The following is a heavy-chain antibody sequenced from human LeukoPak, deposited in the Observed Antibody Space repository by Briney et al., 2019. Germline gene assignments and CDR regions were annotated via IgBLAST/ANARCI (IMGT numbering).Heavy chain of an antibody. J-gene: IGHJ4*02. CDR1: GFTFSSYS. CDR2: ISSSSSTI. CDR3: ARDQGYGDFDV. D-gene: IGHD4-17*01. V-gene: IGHV3-48*01. Sequence: PGGSLRLSCAASGFTFSSYSMNWVRQAPGKGLEWVSYISSSSSTIYYADSVKGRFTISRDNAKNSLYLQMNSLRAEDTAVYYCARDQGYGDFDVWGQGTLVTVSS.